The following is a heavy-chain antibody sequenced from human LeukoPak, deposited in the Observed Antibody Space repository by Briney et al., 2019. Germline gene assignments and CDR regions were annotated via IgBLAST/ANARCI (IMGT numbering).Heavy chain of an antibody. CDR1: GFTFSSYW. J-gene: IGHJ5*02. CDR3: ARGIVVVPAAKTGWFDP. D-gene: IGHD2-2*01. Sequence: GGSLRLSCAASGFTFSSYWMSWVRQAPGKGLEWVANIKQDGSEKYYVDSVKGRFTISRDNAKNSPYLQMNSLRAEDTAVYYCARGIVVVPAAKTGWFDPWGQGTLVTVSS. CDR2: IKQDGSEK. V-gene: IGHV3-7*01.